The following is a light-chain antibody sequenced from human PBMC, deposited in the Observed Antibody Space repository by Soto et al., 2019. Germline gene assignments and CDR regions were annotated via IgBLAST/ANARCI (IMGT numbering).Light chain of an antibody. Sequence: QSALTQPASVSGSPGQSITISCTGTSSDVGSDNLVSWYQQHPGKSPKFIIYEFNQRPEGVSYRFSGSKSGNTAYLTISGLKAEDAADYYCCSYAGSITYVFGTGTKVTVL. CDR1: SSDVGSDNL. V-gene: IGLV2-23*02. CDR2: EFN. J-gene: IGLJ1*01. CDR3: CSYAGSITYV.